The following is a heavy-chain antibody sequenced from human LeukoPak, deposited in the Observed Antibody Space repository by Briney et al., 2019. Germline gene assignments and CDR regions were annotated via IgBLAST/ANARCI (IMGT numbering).Heavy chain of an antibody. CDR3: ARDRDYYDSSGYYHAD. CDR2: INHSGST. V-gene: IGHV4-34*01. Sequence: SETLSLTCAVYGGSFSGYYWSWIRQPPGKGLEWIGEINHSGSTNYNPSLKSRVTISVDTSKNQFSLKLSSVTAADTAVYYCARDRDYYDSSGYYHADWGQGTLVTVSS. CDR1: GGSFSGYY. J-gene: IGHJ4*02. D-gene: IGHD3-22*01.